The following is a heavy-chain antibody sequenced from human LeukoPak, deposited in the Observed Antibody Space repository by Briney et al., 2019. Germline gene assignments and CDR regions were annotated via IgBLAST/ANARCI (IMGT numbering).Heavy chain of an antibody. D-gene: IGHD5-24*01. J-gene: IGHJ4*02. Sequence: PSETLSLTCTVSGGSISGSSYYWGWIRQPPGKGLEWIGSIYYSGSTYYNPSLKSRVTISVDTSKNQFSLKLSSVPAADTAVYYCTRLQMATIVFDYWGQGTLVTVSS. CDR3: TRLQMATIVFDY. CDR2: IYYSGST. V-gene: IGHV4-39*07. CDR1: GGSISGSSYY.